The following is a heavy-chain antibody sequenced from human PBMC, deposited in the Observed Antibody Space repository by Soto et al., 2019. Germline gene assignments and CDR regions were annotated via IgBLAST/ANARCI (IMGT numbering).Heavy chain of an antibody. CDR2: TRNKANSYST. J-gene: IGHJ4*02. D-gene: IGHD3-10*01. Sequence: EVQLVESGGGLVQPGGSLRLSCAASGFTFSDHYMDWVRQAPGKGLEWVGRTRNKANSYSTEYAASVRGRFTISRDEAKNSQYLETNSLKTEDTAVYYCVRTSHYGEGSWNFDYRGQGTLVTVSS. CDR1: GFTFSDHY. V-gene: IGHV3-72*01. CDR3: VRTSHYGEGSWNFDY.